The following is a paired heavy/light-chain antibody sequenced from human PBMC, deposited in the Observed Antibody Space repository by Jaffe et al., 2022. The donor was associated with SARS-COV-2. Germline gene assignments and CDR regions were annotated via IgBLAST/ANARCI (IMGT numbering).Heavy chain of an antibody. Sequence: QLQLQESGPGLVKPSETLSLTCTVAGGSISSSGYYWGWIRQPPGKGLEWIGSIYYSGSTYYNPSFKSRVTISADTSKNQFSLKLSSVAAADTAVYYCARLGYGGSHYGVGYFHNWGQGTLVTVSS. J-gene: IGHJ1*01. CDR2: IYYSGST. CDR1: GGSISSSGYY. D-gene: IGHD1-26*01. CDR3: ARLGYGGSHYGVGYFHN. V-gene: IGHV4-39*01.
Light chain of an antibody. CDR2: AAS. CDR3: QQYGSSPPLT. V-gene: IGKV3-20*01. J-gene: IGKJ4*01. Sequence: ETVLTQSPGTLSLSPGERATLSCRASQSVSSNYLAWYQQKPGQAPRVLIYAASSRATGIPDRFSGSGSGTDFTLTISRLEPEDFAVYYCQQYGSSPPLTFGGGTKVEIK. CDR1: QSVSSNY.